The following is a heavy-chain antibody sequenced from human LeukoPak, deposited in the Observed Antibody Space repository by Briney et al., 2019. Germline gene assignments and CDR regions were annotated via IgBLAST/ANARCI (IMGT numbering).Heavy chain of an antibody. CDR2: INPNSGGT. Sequence: ASVKVSCKASGYTFTGYYMHWVRQAPGQGLEWMGWINPNSGGTNYAQKFQGRVTMIRDTSISTAYMELSRLRSDDTAVYYCARGVVNYDYVWGSSGDDYWGQGTLVTVSS. CDR1: GYTFTGYY. D-gene: IGHD3-16*01. J-gene: IGHJ4*02. CDR3: ARGVVNYDYVWGSSGDDY. V-gene: IGHV1-2*02.